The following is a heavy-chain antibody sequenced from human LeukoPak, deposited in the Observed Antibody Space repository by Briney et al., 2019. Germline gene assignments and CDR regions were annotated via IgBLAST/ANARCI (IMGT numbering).Heavy chain of an antibody. CDR1: GGTFSSYA. CDR2: IIPILGIA. Sequence: ASVKVSCKASGGTFSSYAISWVRQAPGQGLEWMGRIIPILGIANYAQKFQGRVTITADKSTSTAYMELSSLRSEDTAVYYCARSNGGDYPGTGYLWGRGTLVTVSS. CDR3: ARSNGGDYPGTGYL. J-gene: IGHJ2*01. V-gene: IGHV1-69*04. D-gene: IGHD4-17*01.